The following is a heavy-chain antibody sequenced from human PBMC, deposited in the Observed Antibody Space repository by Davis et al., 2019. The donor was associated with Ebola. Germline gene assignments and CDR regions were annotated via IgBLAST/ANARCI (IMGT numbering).Heavy chain of an antibody. J-gene: IGHJ4*02. CDR1: GFTFSSYE. CDR3: AKPRHGDTSPFDY. V-gene: IGHV3-48*03. CDR2: ISSSGSTI. D-gene: IGHD4-17*01. Sequence: PGGSLRLSCAASGFTFSSYEMNWVRQAPGKGLEWVSYISSSGSTIYYADSVKGRFTISRDNSKNTLYLQMNSLRAEDTAVYYCAKPRHGDTSPFDYWGQGTLVTVSS.